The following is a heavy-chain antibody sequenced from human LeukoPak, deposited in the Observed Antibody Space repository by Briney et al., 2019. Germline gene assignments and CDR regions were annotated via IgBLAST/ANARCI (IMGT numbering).Heavy chain of an antibody. CDR1: GGSISSYY. V-gene: IGHV4-59*08. CDR3: ARRYGDYGNWFDP. D-gene: IGHD4-17*01. Sequence: SETLSLTCTVSGGSISSYYWSWIRQPPGKGLEWIGYIYYSGSTNYNPSLKSRVTISVDTSKNQFSLKLSSVPAADTAVYYCARRYGDYGNWFDPWGQGTLVTVSS. CDR2: IYYSGST. J-gene: IGHJ5*02.